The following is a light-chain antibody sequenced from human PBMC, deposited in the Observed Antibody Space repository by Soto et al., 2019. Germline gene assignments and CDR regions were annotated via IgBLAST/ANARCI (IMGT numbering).Light chain of an antibody. CDR3: HRYSDWYS. CDR1: QAISSNS. Sequence: VLTQSPDMVYVSLGERGNLSCRASQAISSNSLAWYQQRPGQAPRLLIYGGSNRAAGIPDRFSGSGSGTEFTLTISRLEPEEFAVYYCHRYSDWYSFGQGTKLQIK. V-gene: IGKV3-20*01. J-gene: IGKJ2*01. CDR2: GGS.